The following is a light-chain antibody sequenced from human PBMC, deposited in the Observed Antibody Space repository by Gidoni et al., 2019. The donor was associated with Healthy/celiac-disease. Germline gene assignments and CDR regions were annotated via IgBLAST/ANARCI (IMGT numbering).Light chain of an antibody. CDR2: ANS. Sequence: QSVLTQPPSVSGAPGQRVTNSCTGSSSNIGANYVVHWYQQLPGTAPHLLIYANSNRPPGVPDPFSGSKSGTSASLAITGLQAEDEADYYCQSYDSSLSGSTVFGGGTKLTVL. CDR1: SSNIGANYV. V-gene: IGLV1-40*01. J-gene: IGLJ2*01. CDR3: QSYDSSLSGSTV.